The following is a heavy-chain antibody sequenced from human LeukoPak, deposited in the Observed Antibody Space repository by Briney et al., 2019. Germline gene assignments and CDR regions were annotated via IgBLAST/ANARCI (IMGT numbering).Heavy chain of an antibody. D-gene: IGHD3-10*01. CDR2: IYHTGET. CDR1: GYSISSGYY. Sequence: SETLSLTCTVTGYSISSGYYWGWLRQSPGKGLEWIASIYHTGETHYNPSLKSRVSISVDTSNNQFSLRSTSATAADMAMYYCARGRFGELLFDIWGQGTLVTVSS. CDR3: ARGRFGELLFDI. J-gene: IGHJ4*02. V-gene: IGHV4-38-2*02.